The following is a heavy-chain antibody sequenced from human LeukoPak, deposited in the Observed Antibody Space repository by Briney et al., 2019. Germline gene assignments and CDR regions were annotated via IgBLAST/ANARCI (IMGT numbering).Heavy chain of an antibody. CDR1: GYSISSGYY. CDR3: ARGLAVAGRWGAFDI. J-gene: IGHJ3*02. Sequence: PSETLSLTCSVSGYSISSGYYWAWIRQPPGKGLEWIGSIYHSGSTYYNPSLKSRVSISVDTSKNQFSLKLSSVTAADTALYYCARGLAVAGRWGAFDIWGQGTMVTVSS. D-gene: IGHD6-19*01. CDR2: IYHSGST. V-gene: IGHV4-38-2*02.